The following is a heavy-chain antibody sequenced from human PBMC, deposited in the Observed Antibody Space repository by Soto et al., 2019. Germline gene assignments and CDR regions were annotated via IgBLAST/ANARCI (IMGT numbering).Heavy chain of an antibody. D-gene: IGHD3-10*01. CDR2: IIPNSGGA. CDR1: RCTFTGYY. V-gene: IGHV1-2*02. Sequence: ASVPVSCNAYRCTFTGYYMRSVRQTTGQGLEWMGWIIPNSGGANYAQKFQGRVTMTRDTSISTAYMELSSLRSEDTAVYYCARVFSITMVRGVIISDNWSDPWGQGTLVTVSS. CDR3: ARVFSITMVRGVIISDNWSDP. J-gene: IGHJ5*02.